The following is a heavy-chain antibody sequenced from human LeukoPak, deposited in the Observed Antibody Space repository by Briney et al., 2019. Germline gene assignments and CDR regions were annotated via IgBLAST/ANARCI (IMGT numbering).Heavy chain of an antibody. V-gene: IGHV5-51*01. Sequence: GESLKISCRGSGYNFTNYWIVWVRQMPGKGLEWMGIIYPGDSDTRYSPSFQGQVTISADKSIGTACLQWSSLKASDTAMYYCARRGLCSGGSCYGLSDYWGQGTLVTVSS. CDR1: GYNFTNYW. CDR3: ARRGLCSGGSCYGLSDY. CDR2: IYPGDSDT. J-gene: IGHJ4*02. D-gene: IGHD2-15*01.